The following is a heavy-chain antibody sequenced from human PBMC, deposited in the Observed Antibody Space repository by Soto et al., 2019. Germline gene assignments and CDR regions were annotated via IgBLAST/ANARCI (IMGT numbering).Heavy chain of an antibody. D-gene: IGHD2-2*01. CDR3: AGGSVQRAAYYYYYYMDV. CDR2: MNPNSGNT. V-gene: IGHV1-8*01. J-gene: IGHJ6*03. Sequence: QVQLVQSGAEVKKPGASVKVSCKASGYTFTSYDINWVRQATGQGLEWMGWMNPNSGNTGYAQKFQGRVTMTRNTAISTAYMELSSLRSEDTAVYYCAGGSVQRAAYYYYYYMDVWGKGTTVTVSS. CDR1: GYTFTSYD.